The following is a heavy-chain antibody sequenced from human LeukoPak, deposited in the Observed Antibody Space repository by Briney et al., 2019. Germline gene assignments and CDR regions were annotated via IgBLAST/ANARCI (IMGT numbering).Heavy chain of an antibody. J-gene: IGHJ4*02. CDR1: GFTFSSYW. CDR2: IKQDGTEK. V-gene: IGHV3-7*03. Sequence: PGGSLRLSCAGSGFTFSSYWMTGVRQAPGKGLEWVANIKQDGTEKYYVDSVKGRFTISRDNAQNSLYLQVSSLRAEDTAVYYCARPRDSGWSKTWAYWGQGTLVTVSS. D-gene: IGHD6-13*01. CDR3: ARPRDSGWSKTWAY.